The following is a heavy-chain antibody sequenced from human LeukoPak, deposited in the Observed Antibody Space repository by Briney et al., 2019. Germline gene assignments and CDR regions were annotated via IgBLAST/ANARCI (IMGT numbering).Heavy chain of an antibody. CDR1: GYSCTSYW. V-gene: IGHV5-10-1*01. J-gene: IGHJ6*04. Sequence: SGESLKISCKGSGYSCTSYWISWVRQMPGKGLEWIGRIDPSDSYTNYSPSFQGHVTISADKSISTAYLQWSSLKASDTAMYYCARQIAAAGYYYYGMDVWGKGTTVTVSS. CDR3: ARQIAAAGYYYYGMDV. CDR2: IDPSDSYT. D-gene: IGHD6-13*01.